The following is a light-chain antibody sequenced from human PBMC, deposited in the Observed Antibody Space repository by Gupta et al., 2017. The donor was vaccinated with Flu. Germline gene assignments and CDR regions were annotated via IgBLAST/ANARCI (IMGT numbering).Light chain of an antibody. CDR1: QGISTH. CDR3: QQQNIYPRT. J-gene: IGKJ1*01. Sequence: PSFRSASVGDRVTITCRASQGISTHLTWYQKKPGKAPKLLMYDASILQSGVPSRFSGSGSETEFTLTISSLQPEDFATYYCQQQNIYPRTFGQGTKVEIK. CDR2: DAS. V-gene: IGKV1-9*01.